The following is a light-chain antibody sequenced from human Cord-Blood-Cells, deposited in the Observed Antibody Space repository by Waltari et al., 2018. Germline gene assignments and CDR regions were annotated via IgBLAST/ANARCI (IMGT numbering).Light chain of an antibody. J-gene: IGLJ3*02. V-gene: IGLV2-11*01. CDR2: DVS. Sequence: QSALTQPRSVSGSPGQSVTISCTGTSSDVGGYNYFSWYQQHPGKAPKLMIYDVSKRPPGVPDRFSGSKSGNTASLTISGLQAEDEADYYCCSYAGSYTLVFGGGTKLTVL. CDR1: SSDVGGYNY. CDR3: CSYAGSYTLV.